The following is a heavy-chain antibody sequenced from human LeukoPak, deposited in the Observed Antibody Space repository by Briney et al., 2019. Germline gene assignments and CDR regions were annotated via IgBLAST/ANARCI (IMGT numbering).Heavy chain of an antibody. CDR3: ARGYCSGGSCQGGDY. Sequence: GESLKISCKASGYTFTGYYMHLVRQAPGQGLEWMGWINPNSGGTNYAQKFQGRVTMTRDTSISTAYMELSRLRSDDTAVYYCARGYCSGGSCQGGDYWGQGTLVTVSS. V-gene: IGHV1-2*02. CDR1: GYTFTGYY. D-gene: IGHD2-15*01. J-gene: IGHJ4*02. CDR2: INPNSGGT.